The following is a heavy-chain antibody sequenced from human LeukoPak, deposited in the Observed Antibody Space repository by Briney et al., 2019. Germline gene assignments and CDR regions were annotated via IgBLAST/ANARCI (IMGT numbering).Heavy chain of an antibody. V-gene: IGHV3-66*02. Sequence: GGSLRLSCAASGFTVSSNYMSWVRQAPGKGLEWVSVIYSGGSTYYADSVKGRFTISRDNSKNTLYLQMNSLRAEDTAVYYCARGWSYYYMDVWGKGTTVTVSS. CDR3: ARGWSYYYMDV. J-gene: IGHJ6*03. D-gene: IGHD2-15*01. CDR2: IYSGGST. CDR1: GFTVSSNY.